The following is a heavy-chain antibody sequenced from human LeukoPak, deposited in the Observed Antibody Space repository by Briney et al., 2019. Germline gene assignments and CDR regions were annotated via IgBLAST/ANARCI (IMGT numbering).Heavy chain of an antibody. CDR1: GFTFSSYS. CDR3: AXGVXSGGWYDAFDI. Sequence: GGSLRLSCAASGFTFSSYSMNWVRQAPGKGLEWVSSISSSSSYIYYADSVKGRFTISRDNAKNSLYLQMNSLRAEDTAVYYCAXGVXSGGWYDAFDIWGQGTMVTVSS. D-gene: IGHD6-19*01. CDR2: ISSSSSYI. V-gene: IGHV3-21*01. J-gene: IGHJ3*02.